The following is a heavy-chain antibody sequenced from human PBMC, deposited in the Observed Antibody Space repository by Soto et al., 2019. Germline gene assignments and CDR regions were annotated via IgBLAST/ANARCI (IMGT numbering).Heavy chain of an antibody. CDR2: ISYSSTI. Sequence: EVQLVESGGDLVQPGESLRLSCAASGFTFSSYSMNWVRQAPGKGLEWVSYISYSSTIYYADSVKGRFTISRDNAKNSLYLQMNSLRAEDTAVYYCARDYGDYGDYYYGMDVWGQGTTVTVSS. V-gene: IGHV3-48*01. CDR3: ARDYGDYGDYYYGMDV. J-gene: IGHJ6*02. D-gene: IGHD4-17*01. CDR1: GFTFSSYS.